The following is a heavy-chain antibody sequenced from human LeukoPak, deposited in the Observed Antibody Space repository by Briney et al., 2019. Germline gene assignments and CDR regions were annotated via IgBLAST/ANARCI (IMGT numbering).Heavy chain of an antibody. CDR1: GYTFTSYD. J-gene: IGHJ3*02. Sequence: ASVKVSCKASGYTFTSYDINWVRQATGQGLEWMGWMNPNSGNTGYAQKFQGRVTITRNTSISTAYMELRSLRSEDTAVYYCAREGGGIAAAWDAFDIWGQGTMVTVSS. D-gene: IGHD6-13*01. CDR3: AREGGGIAAAWDAFDI. V-gene: IGHV1-8*03. CDR2: MNPNSGNT.